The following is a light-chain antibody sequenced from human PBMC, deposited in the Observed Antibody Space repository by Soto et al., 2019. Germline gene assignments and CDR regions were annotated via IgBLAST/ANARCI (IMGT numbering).Light chain of an antibody. Sequence: EIVLTQSPGTLSLSPGERATLSCRASQSVSSSYLAWYQQKPGQAPRLLIYVASSRATGMPDRFSGSGSGTDFSLTISRLDPEDWSVYYCQQYGSSPLTFGPGTKVDIK. V-gene: IGKV3-20*01. CDR2: VAS. CDR1: QSVSSSY. J-gene: IGKJ3*01. CDR3: QQYGSSPLT.